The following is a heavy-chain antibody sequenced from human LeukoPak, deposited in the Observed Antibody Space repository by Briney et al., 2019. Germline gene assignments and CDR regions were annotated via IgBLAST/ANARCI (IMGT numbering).Heavy chain of an antibody. V-gene: IGHV4-59*01. Sequence: PSETLSLTCTVSGGSMSTYYWTGIRQPPGKGLEWIGFIYYTGSTNYNPSLKSRVTISVDTSKNQFSLKLSSVTAADTAVYYCAGMRVTTPTVRTLDYWGQGTLVTVSS. CDR3: AGMRVTTPTVRTLDY. CDR1: GGSMSTYY. D-gene: IGHD3-10*02. J-gene: IGHJ4*02. CDR2: IYYTGST.